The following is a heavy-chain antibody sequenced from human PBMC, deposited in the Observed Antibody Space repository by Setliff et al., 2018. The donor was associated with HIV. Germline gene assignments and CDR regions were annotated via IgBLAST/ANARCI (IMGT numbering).Heavy chain of an antibody. V-gene: IGHV1-18*01. Sequence: ASVKVSCKASGYTFTAYGISWVRQAPGQGPEWMGWISGYSDYAKHAQKFQGRVTMTIDTSTSTAYLELRSLRSDDTAMYYCATDNREGVGTPYYCARRVEGRELYPRDFYMDVWGKGTTVTV. CDR2: ISGYSDYA. CDR1: GYTFTAYG. J-gene: IGHJ6*03. D-gene: IGHD3-10*01. CDR3: ATDNREGVGTPYYCARRVEGRELYPRDFYMDV.